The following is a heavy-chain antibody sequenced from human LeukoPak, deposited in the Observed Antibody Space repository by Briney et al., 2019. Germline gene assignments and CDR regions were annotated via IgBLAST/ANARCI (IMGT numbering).Heavy chain of an antibody. CDR3: ARGEMITFGGVNVISTFDI. Sequence: ASVKVSCKTSGYTFTGYYTQWVRQAPGQGLEWMGYINPTSGGTNYAQEFQGRVTMTRDTSISTAYMELSRLTSDDTAVYYCARGEMITFGGVNVISTFDIWGQGTMVTVSS. V-gene: IGHV1-2*02. CDR1: GYTFTGYY. CDR2: INPTSGGT. J-gene: IGHJ3*02. D-gene: IGHD3-16*02.